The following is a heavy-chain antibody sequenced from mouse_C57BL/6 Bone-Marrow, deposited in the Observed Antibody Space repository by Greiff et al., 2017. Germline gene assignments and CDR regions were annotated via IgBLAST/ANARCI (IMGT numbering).Heavy chain of an antibody. V-gene: IGHV5-2*01. CDR3: ARHRGNDWYFDV. CDR2: INSDGGST. Sequence: EVQVVESGGGLVQPGESLKLSCESNEYEFPSHDMSWVRKTPEKRLELVAAINSDGGSTFYPDTMERRFIISRDNTKKTLYLQMSRLRAEDTDLYYCARHRGNDWYFDVWGTGTTVTVSS. CDR1: EYEFPSHD. D-gene: IGHD2-1*01. J-gene: IGHJ1*03.